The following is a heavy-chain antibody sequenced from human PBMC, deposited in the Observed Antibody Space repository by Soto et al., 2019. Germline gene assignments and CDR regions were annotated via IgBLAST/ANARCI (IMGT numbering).Heavy chain of an antibody. CDR3: ARGLSDYYDSSGYYYYYYYGMDV. V-gene: IGHV4-59*12. CDR2: IYYSGST. D-gene: IGHD3-22*01. CDR1: GGSISSYY. Sequence: PSETLSLTCTVSGGSISSYYWSWIRQPPGKGLEWIGYIYYSGSTNYNPSLKSRVTISVDTSKNQFSLKLSSVTAADTAVYYCARGLSDYYDSSGYYYYYYYGMDVWGQGTTVTVSS. J-gene: IGHJ6*02.